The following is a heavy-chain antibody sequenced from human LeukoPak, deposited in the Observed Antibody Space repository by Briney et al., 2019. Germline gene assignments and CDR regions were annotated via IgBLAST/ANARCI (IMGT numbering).Heavy chain of an antibody. CDR2: ISGSGGST. CDR3: AKDLGSMIVVVTDAFDI. V-gene: IGHV3-23*01. CDR1: GFTFSSYA. J-gene: IGHJ3*02. Sequence: GGSLRLSCAASGFTFSSYAMSWVRQAPGKGLEWVSAISGSGGSTYYADSVKGRFTISRDNSKNTLYLQMNSLRAEDTAVFYSAKDLGSMIVVVTDAFDIWGQGTKVTVSS. D-gene: IGHD3-22*01.